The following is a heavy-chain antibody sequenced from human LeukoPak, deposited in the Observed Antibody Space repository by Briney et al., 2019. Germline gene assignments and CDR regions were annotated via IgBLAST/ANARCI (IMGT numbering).Heavy chain of an antibody. CDR1: GGTFISYA. Sequence: ASVKVSCKASGGTFISYAINWVRQAPGQGLEWMGWISAYNGNTNYAQKLQGRVTMTTDTSTSTAYMELRSLRSDDTAVYYCARYSSGWYNWFDPWGQGTLVTVSS. CDR3: ARYSSGWYNWFDP. J-gene: IGHJ5*02. D-gene: IGHD6-19*01. V-gene: IGHV1-18*01. CDR2: ISAYNGNT.